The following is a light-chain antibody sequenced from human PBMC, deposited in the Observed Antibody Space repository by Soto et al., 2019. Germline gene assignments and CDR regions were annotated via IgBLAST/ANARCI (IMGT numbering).Light chain of an antibody. V-gene: IGKV3-20*01. Sequence: ESVLAQSPGTLSLSPGERATLSCRASQSVSSSYLAWYQQKPGQAPRLLIYGASNRATGIPDRFSGSGSGTDFTLIINRLEPEDVAIYYCQQYGGSPRITFGQGTRLEIK. CDR1: QSVSSSY. J-gene: IGKJ5*01. CDR2: GAS. CDR3: QQYGGSPRIT.